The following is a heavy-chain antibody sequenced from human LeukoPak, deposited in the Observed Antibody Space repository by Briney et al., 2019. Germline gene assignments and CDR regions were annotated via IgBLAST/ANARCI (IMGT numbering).Heavy chain of an antibody. J-gene: IGHJ2*01. V-gene: IGHV3-21*01. CDR2: ISSSSSYI. CDR1: GFTFSSYS. D-gene: IGHD1-26*01. Sequence: GGSLRLSCAASGFTFSSYSMNWVRQAPGKGLEWVSSISSSSSYIYYADSVKGRFTISRDDARNSLYLQMNSLRAEDTAVYYCARDGLAAATLHWCFDLWGRGTLVTVSS. CDR3: ARDGLAAATLHWCFDL.